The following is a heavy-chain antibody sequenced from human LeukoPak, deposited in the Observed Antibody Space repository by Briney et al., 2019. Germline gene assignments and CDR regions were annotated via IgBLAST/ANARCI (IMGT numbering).Heavy chain of an antibody. D-gene: IGHD1-14*01. Sequence: GGSLRLSCAASGFTFSNAWMNWVRQAPGRGPEWVGRIKSKRDGETTDYPSPVKDRFSVSRDDSKYTLYLQVNSLKVGETGVYYLTPDVPEPPAQIDYWGQGTLVTVSS. CDR3: TPDVPEPPAQIDY. J-gene: IGHJ4*02. CDR2: IKSKRDGETT. V-gene: IGHV3-15*01. CDR1: GFTFSNAW.